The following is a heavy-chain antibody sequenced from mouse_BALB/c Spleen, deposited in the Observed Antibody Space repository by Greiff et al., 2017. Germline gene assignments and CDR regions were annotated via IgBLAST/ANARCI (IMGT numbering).Heavy chain of an antibody. J-gene: IGHJ4*01. CDR2: ISSGGSYT. CDR3: TRAPYDYDEVPYAMDY. Sequence: EVKLMESGGGLVKPGGSLKLSCAASGFTFSSYTMSWVRQTPEKRLEWVATISSGGSYTYYPDSVKGRFTISRDNAKNTLYLQMSSLKSEDTAMYYCTRAPYDYDEVPYAMDYWGQGTSVTVSS. CDR1: GFTFSSYT. D-gene: IGHD2-4*01. V-gene: IGHV5-6-4*01.